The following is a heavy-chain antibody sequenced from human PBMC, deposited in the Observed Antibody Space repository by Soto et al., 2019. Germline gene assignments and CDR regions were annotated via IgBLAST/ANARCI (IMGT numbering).Heavy chain of an antibody. CDR2: IIPIFGTA. CDR3: ARARGGFSSTSCSPDFYYYYGMDV. V-gene: IGHV1-69*01. D-gene: IGHD2-2*01. J-gene: IGHJ6*02. CDR1: GGTFSSYA. Sequence: QVQLVQSGAEVKKPGSSVKVSCKASGGTFSSYAISWVRQAPGQGLEWMGGIIPIFGTANYAQKFQGRVTIVADESTSTAYIELGSLRSEETAVYYCARARGGFSSTSCSPDFYYYYGMDVWGQGATVTVSS.